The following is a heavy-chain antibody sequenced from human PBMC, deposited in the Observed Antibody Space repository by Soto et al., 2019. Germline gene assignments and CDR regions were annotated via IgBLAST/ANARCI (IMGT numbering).Heavy chain of an antibody. CDR1: GDTFTSYY. D-gene: IGHD3-3*01. Sequence: XSVKVSCKAPGDTFTSYYMHWVRQAPGHGLEWMGVINPNGGSTRFAQKFQGRVTMTSDTSTSTVYMELRGLTSEDTAVYYCARSSGGVFGMIIEGTNWFAHWGQGTLVTVSS. J-gene: IGHJ5*02. CDR3: ARSSGGVFGMIIEGTNWFAH. CDR2: INPNGGST. V-gene: IGHV1-46*01.